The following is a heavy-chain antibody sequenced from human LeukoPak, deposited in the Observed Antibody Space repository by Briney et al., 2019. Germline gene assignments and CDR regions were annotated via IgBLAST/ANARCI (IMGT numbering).Heavy chain of an antibody. CDR3: ARETYYDRYYDSSGYYWFDP. D-gene: IGHD3-22*01. J-gene: IGHJ5*02. CDR1: GYTFTSYA. Sequence: ASVKVSCKASGYTFTSYAMNWVRQAPGQGLEWMGWINTNTGNPTYAQGFTGRFVFSLDTSVSTAYLQISSLKAEDTAVYYCARETYYDRYYDSSGYYWFDPWGQGTLVTVSS. V-gene: IGHV7-4-1*02. CDR2: INTNTGNP.